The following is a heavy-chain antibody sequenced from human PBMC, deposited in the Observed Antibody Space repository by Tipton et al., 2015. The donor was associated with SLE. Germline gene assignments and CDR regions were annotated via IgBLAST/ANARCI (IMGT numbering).Heavy chain of an antibody. CDR1: GFAFSSYS. D-gene: IGHD6-13*01. CDR2: IQSDGSRK. Sequence: RSLRLSCAASGFAFSSYSMHWVRQAPAKGLEWVTAIQSDGSRKYYADSVKGRFTISRDDSESTLYLQVNTLRAEDTAIYYCARDFCGSRSCFDYWGQGILVTVSS. V-gene: IGHV3-33*08. CDR3: ARDFCGSRSCFDY. J-gene: IGHJ4*02.